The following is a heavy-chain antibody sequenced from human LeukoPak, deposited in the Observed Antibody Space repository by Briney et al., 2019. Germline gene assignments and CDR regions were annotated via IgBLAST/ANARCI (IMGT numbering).Heavy chain of an antibody. J-gene: IGHJ4*02. CDR2: ISSSGSTI. CDR3: ARDQEAYYYDSSGYPDY. D-gene: IGHD3-22*01. V-gene: IGHV3-11*01. CDR1: GFTFSDYY. Sequence: GGSLRLSCAASGFTFSDYYMSWIRQAPGKGLEWVSYISSSGSTIYYADSVKGRFTFSRDNAKNSLYLQMNSLRAEDTAVYYCARDQEAYYYDSSGYPDYWGQGTLVTVSS.